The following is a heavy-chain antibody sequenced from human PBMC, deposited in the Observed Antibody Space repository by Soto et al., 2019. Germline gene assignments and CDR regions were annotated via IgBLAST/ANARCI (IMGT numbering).Heavy chain of an antibody. Sequence: GGSLRLSCAASGFTFSSYGMHWVRQAPGKGLEWVAVIWYDGSNKYYADSVKGRFTISRDNSKNTLYLQMNSLRAEDTAVYYCARGASSGYDVVPVSCYMDVWGKGTTVTVSS. V-gene: IGHV3-33*01. CDR2: IWYDGSNK. D-gene: IGHD5-12*01. CDR3: ARGASSGYDVVPVSCYMDV. CDR1: GFTFSSYG. J-gene: IGHJ6*03.